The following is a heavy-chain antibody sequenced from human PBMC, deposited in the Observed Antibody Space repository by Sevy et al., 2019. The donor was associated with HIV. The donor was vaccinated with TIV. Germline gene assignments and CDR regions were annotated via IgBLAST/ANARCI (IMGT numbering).Heavy chain of an antibody. CDR1: GGSVSSDSYY. J-gene: IGHJ6*02. D-gene: IGHD1-26*01. CDR2: MYYTGST. Sequence: SETLSLTCTVSGGSVSSDSYYWSWLRQPPGKGLEFIGYMYYTGSTNYNPSLMIRVTISVDTSKNQFSLKLSSVTAADTAVYYCASVGGLADDGMDVWGQGTTVTVSS. CDR3: ASVGGLADDGMDV. V-gene: IGHV4-61*01.